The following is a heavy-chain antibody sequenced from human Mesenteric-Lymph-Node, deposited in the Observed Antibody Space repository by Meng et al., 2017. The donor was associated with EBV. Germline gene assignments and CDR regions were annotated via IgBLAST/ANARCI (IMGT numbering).Heavy chain of an antibody. Sequence: VQPRQSGPGLVXXXXXXPPTCXXXGDKISSNSAAWNWIRQCPSNRQSPSRGLECLGRTYYRSKWYNDYAVCVKSRITINPDTSKNQFSLQLNSVTPEDTAVYYCARGATSVFDLWGRGTLVTVSS. CDR3: ARGATSVFDL. V-gene: IGHV6-1*01. J-gene: IGHJ2*01. CDR2: TYYRSKWYN. CDR1: GDKISSNSAA.